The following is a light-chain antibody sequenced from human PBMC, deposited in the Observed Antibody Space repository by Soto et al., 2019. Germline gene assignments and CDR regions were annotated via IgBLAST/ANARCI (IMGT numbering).Light chain of an antibody. CDR2: DAS. Sequence: ALQLPQSPSSLSASVGDRVNITCRASQGISSALAWYQQKPGKAPKLLMYDASSLESWVPSMFSGSGSGTDFTLTISSLQPEDFATYDCQQFNNYPLTFGGGTKVEIK. V-gene: IGKV1D-13*01. CDR3: QQFNNYPLT. CDR1: QGISSA. J-gene: IGKJ4*02.